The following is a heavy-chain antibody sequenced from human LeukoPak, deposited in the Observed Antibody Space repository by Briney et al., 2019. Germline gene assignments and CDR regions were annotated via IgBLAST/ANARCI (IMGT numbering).Heavy chain of an antibody. V-gene: IGHV3-21*01. CDR3: AREVSGDGDY. CDR1: GFTFSSYS. D-gene: IGHD2-21*01. J-gene: IGHJ4*02. CDR2: ISGSGGST. Sequence: GGSLRLSCAASGFTFSSYSMNWVRQAPGKGLEWVSVISGSGGSTYYADSVKGRFTISRDNAKNSLYLQMNSLRAEDTAVYYCAREVSGDGDYWGQGTLVTVSS.